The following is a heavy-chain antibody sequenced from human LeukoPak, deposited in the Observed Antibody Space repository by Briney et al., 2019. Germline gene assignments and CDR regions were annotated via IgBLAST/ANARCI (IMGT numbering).Heavy chain of an antibody. CDR3: ARARSITMIVVVSDAFDI. CDR1: GFTFSTYG. V-gene: IGHV3-30*02. Sequence: AGGSLRLSCAASGFTFSTYGMHWVRQAPGKGLEWLAFIRDDGSNKYYADSVKGRFTISRDNSKNTLYLQMNSLRAEDTAVYYCARARSITMIVVVSDAFDIWGQGTMVTVSS. D-gene: IGHD3-22*01. CDR2: IRDDGSNK. J-gene: IGHJ3*02.